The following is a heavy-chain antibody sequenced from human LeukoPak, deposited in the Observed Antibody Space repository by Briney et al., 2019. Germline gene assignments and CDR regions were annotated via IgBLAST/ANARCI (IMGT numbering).Heavy chain of an antibody. Sequence: GGSLRLSCAASGFTFSSYAMSWVRQAPGKGLEWVSAISGNGGSTFYTDAVKGRFTISRDNAKNSLYLQINSLRAEDTAVYYCARSSYSSSSSVWGQGTMVTVSS. D-gene: IGHD6-6*01. V-gene: IGHV3-23*01. J-gene: IGHJ3*01. CDR1: GFTFSSYA. CDR2: ISGNGGST. CDR3: ARSSYSSSSSV.